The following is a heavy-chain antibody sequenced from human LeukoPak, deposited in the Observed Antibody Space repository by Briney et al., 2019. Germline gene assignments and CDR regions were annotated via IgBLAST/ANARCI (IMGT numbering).Heavy chain of an antibody. CDR3: AREMNPTTGVAFDI. D-gene: IGHD4-23*01. CDR1: GYTLSKLS. V-gene: IGHV1-24*01. J-gene: IGHJ3*02. Sequence: ASVKVSCKVSGYTLSKLSIHWVRQAPGKGLEWMGSFDPEDGETIYAQKFQGRVTMTTDTSTSTAYMELRSLRSDDTAVYYCAREMNPTTGVAFDIWGQGTMVTVSS. CDR2: FDPEDGET.